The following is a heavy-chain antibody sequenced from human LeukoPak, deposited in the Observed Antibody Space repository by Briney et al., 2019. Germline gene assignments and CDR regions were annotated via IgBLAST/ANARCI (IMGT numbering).Heavy chain of an antibody. CDR2: IDWDDDK. V-gene: IGHV2-70*01. Sequence: SGPTLVNPTQTLTLTCTFSGFSLSTSGMCVSWIRQPPGKALEWLALIDWDDDKYYSTSLKTRLTISKDTSKNQVVLTMTNMDPVDTATYYCARSLAARPVSYYYYMDVWGKGTTVTVSS. J-gene: IGHJ6*03. D-gene: IGHD6-6*01. CDR3: ARSLAARPVSYYYYMDV. CDR1: GFSLSTSGMC.